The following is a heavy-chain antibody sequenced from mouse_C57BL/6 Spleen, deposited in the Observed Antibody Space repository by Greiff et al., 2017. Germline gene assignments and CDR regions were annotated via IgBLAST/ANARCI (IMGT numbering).Heavy chain of an antibody. CDR1: GFTFNPYA. V-gene: IGHV10-3*01. D-gene: IGHD4-1*01. CDR2: IRSKSSNYAT. J-gene: IGHJ4*01. Sequence: DVPLVESGGGLVPPKGSLKLSCAASGFTFNPYAMPLVRQAPGTGLEWVARIRSKSSNYATYYADSVKDRFTISRDDSQSMLYLQMNNLKTEDTAMYYCVRVGAGTLAMDYWGQGTSVTVSS. CDR3: VRVGAGTLAMDY.